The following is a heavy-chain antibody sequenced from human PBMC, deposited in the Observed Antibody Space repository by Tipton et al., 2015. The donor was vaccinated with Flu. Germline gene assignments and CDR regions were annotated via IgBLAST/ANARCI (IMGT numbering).Heavy chain of an antibody. V-gene: IGHV4-39*07. CDR1: DGSISSSSYY. J-gene: IGHJ4*02. CDR3: ARDLGSSGSFDY. D-gene: IGHD6-13*01. CDR2: IYYTGYP. Sequence: TLSLTCSVSDGSISSSSYYWGWIRQPPGRGLEWVGSIYYTGYPYHNPSLKSRVTISVDTSKNQFSLKLSSVTAADTAVYYCARDLGSSGSFDYWGQGTLATASS.